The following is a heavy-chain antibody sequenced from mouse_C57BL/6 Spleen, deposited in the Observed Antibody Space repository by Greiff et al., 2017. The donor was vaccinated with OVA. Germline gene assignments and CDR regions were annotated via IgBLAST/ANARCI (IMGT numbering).Heavy chain of an antibody. Sequence: EVQLQQSGPELVKPGASVKISCKASGYTFTDYYMNWVKQSHGKSLEWIGDINPNNGGTSYNQKFKGKATLTVDKSSSTAYMELRSLTSEDSAVYYCAREYYGNPWFDYWGQGTTLTVSS. J-gene: IGHJ2*01. CDR3: AREYYGNPWFDY. CDR2: INPNNGGT. V-gene: IGHV1-26*01. CDR1: GYTFTDYY. D-gene: IGHD2-1*01.